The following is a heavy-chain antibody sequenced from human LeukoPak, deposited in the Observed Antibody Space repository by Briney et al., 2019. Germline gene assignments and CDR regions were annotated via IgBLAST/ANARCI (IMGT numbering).Heavy chain of an antibody. V-gene: IGHV1-18*04. CDR2: ISAYNGNT. D-gene: IGHD3-22*01. CDR1: GYSFTSYW. Sequence: GESLKISCKGSGYSFTSYWIGWVRQMPGKGLEWMGWISAYNGNTNYAQKLQGRVTMTTDTSTSTAYMELRSLRSDDTAVYYCARARRDSSGRYYFDYWGQGTLVTVSS. CDR3: ARARRDSSGRYYFDY. J-gene: IGHJ4*02.